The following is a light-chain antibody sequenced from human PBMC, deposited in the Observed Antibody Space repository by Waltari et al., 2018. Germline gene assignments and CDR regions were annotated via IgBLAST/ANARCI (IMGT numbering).Light chain of an antibody. CDR3: QQSYSTPVV. CDR1: QSISSY. Sequence: DIQMTQSPSSLSASVGDRVTITCRASQSISSYLNWYQQKPGKAPKLLIYAASSLQSGVPSRFSGSGSGTDVTLTISSLQPEDFATYYCQQSYSTPVVFGQGTKLEIK. CDR2: AAS. J-gene: IGKJ2*01. V-gene: IGKV1-39*01.